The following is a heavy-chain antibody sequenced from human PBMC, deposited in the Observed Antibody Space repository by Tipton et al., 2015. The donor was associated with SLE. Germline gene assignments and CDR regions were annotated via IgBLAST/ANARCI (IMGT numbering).Heavy chain of an antibody. D-gene: IGHD6-19*01. J-gene: IGHJ4*02. V-gene: IGHV3-23*01. CDR2: ISGGYGNT. CDR3: AKEQWYEVFDY. CDR1: GFIFASYA. Sequence: SLRLSCAASGFIFASYAMSWVRQAPGKGLEWGSTISGGYGNTDYADSVKGRFTISRDDSKNTLYLQMNSLGADDTAVYYCAKEQWYEVFDYGGQGTLVTVSS.